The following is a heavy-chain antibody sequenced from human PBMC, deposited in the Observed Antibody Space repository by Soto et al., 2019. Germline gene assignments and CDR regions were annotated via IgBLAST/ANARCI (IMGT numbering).Heavy chain of an antibody. CDR3: ARVGRGRAFDI. CDR1: GVSFRGYY. D-gene: IGHD1-26*01. CDR2: INHSGST. V-gene: IGHV4-34*01. Sequence: PSETLSLTCAFYGVSFRGYYWSWIRQPPGKGLEWIGEINHSGSTNYNPSLKSRVTISVDTSKNQFSLKLSSVTAADTAVYYCARVGRGRAFDIWGQGTMVTVSS. J-gene: IGHJ3*02.